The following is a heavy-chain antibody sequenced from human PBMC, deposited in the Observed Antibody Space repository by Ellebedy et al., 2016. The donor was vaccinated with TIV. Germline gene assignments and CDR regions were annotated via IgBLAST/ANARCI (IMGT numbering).Heavy chain of an antibody. D-gene: IGHD2-21*01. CDR2: IKQDGSEK. J-gene: IGHJ6*02. CDR3: ARNVMWWYYGMDV. CDR1: GFTFSSYW. V-gene: IGHV3-7*03. Sequence: GESLKISCAASGFTFSSYWMSWVRQAPGKGLEWVANIKQDGSEKYYVDSVKGRFTISRDNAKNSLYLQMNSLRAEDTAVYYCARNVMWWYYGMDVWGQGTTVTVSS.